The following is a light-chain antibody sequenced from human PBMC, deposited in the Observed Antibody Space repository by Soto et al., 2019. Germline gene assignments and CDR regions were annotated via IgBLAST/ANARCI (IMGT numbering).Light chain of an antibody. J-gene: IGKJ3*01. CDR1: QSVRSSY. CDR2: GAL. V-gene: IGKV3-20*01. Sequence: ETVLTQSPGTLSLSPGERATLSCRASQSVRSSYLAWYQQKPGQAPRLLIYGALRRATGIPDRFSGSGSGTDFTLTINRLEPEDFAVYYCPQYGTSFTFCPGTKVDIK. CDR3: PQYGTSFT.